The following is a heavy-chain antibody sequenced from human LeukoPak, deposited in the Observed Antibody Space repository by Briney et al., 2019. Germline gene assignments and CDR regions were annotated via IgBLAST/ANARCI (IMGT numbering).Heavy chain of an antibody. CDR1: GLTVSSIY. J-gene: IGHJ4*02. Sequence: GGSLRLSCTASGLTVSSIYMSWVRQAPGNGLQWVSVIYTGGYTFYADSVKGRFTISRDNSKSTLYLQMNSLRAEDTAVYYCASPGGGDYYNSWGQGTLVTVSS. CDR3: ASPGGGDYYNS. D-gene: IGHD3-10*01. V-gene: IGHV3-53*01. CDR2: IYTGGYT.